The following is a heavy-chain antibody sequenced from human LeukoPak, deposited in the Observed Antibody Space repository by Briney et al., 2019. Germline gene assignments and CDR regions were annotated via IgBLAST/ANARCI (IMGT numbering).Heavy chain of an antibody. D-gene: IGHD6-13*01. CDR2: IIPIFGTA. V-gene: IGHV1-69*05. J-gene: IGHJ4*02. Sequence: GSSVKVSCKASGGTFSSYAISWVRQAPGQGLEWMGGIIPIFGTANYAQKFQGRVTITTDESTSTAYMELSSLRSEDTAVYYCAREQQLVPNFDYWGQGTLVTVSS. CDR1: GGTFSSYA. CDR3: AREQQLVPNFDY.